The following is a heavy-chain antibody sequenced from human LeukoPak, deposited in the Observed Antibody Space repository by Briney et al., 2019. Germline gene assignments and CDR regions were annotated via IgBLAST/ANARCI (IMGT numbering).Heavy chain of an antibody. V-gene: IGHV1-69*10. CDR1: GDILTSYG. J-gene: IGHJ6*03. CDR3: ARVASISVAGTRPYYMDV. Sequence: SVKVSCKTSGDILTSYGISWVRQAPGQGLEWMGGIIATLGTTNYAQKFQGRVTIDADKSTSTAYMELNNLRSEDTAVYYCARVASISVAGTRPYYMDVWGQGTTVTVSS. D-gene: IGHD6-19*01. CDR2: IIATLGTT.